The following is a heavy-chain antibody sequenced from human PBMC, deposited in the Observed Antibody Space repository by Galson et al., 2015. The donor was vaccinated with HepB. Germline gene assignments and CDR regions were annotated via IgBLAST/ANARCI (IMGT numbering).Heavy chain of an antibody. Sequence: SLRLSCAASGFTINSNYMTWIRQAPGKGLEWVSVIYIGGTTYYADSVKGRFTISRDNSKNTLYLQMNSPRAEDSAVYYCARGGRIAARPGYFDYWGQGTLVTVSS. V-gene: IGHV3-53*01. CDR2: IYIGGTT. D-gene: IGHD6-6*01. CDR3: ARGGRIAARPGYFDY. CDR1: GFTINSNY. J-gene: IGHJ4*02.